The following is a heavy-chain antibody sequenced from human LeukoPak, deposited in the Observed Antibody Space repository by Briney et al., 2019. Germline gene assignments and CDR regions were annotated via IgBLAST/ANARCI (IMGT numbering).Heavy chain of an antibody. D-gene: IGHD5-24*01. CDR2: VSHDGRNQ. V-gene: IGHV3-30*04. Sequence: GGSLRLSCAASGFTFSNYAMHWVRQAPGKWLEWVAIVSHDGRNQYYAESVKGRFTISRDSSKNTVSLQMNSLRAGDSALYYCGRDPSARVTIDFWGQGTLVTVSS. J-gene: IGHJ4*02. CDR1: GFTFSNYA. CDR3: GRDPSARVTIDF.